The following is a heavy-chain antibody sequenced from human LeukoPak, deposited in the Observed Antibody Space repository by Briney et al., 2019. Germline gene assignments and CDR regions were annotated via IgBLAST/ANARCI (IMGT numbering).Heavy chain of an antibody. V-gene: IGHV3-23*01. CDR2: ISGSGGST. J-gene: IGHJ4*02. D-gene: IGHD3-22*01. Sequence: GGSLRLSCAASGFTFGSYAMSWVRQAPGKGLEWVSAISGSGGSTYYADSVKGRFTISRDNSKNTLYLQMNSLRAEDTAVYYCAKRVGYYDSSGYLDYWGQGTLVTVSS. CDR3: AKRVGYYDSSGYLDY. CDR1: GFTFGSYA.